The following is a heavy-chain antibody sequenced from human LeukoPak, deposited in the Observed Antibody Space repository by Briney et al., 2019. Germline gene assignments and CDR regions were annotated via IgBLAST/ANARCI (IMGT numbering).Heavy chain of an antibody. CDR2: IRYDGSNK. Sequence: PGGSLRLSCAASGFTFSNYGMHWVRQAPGKGLEWVAVIRYDGSNKYYADSVKGRFTISRDNCKNTLYLQSNSLRVEDTAVYYCAKVVIRGVASTRYFDYWGEGTLVTVSS. CDR3: AKVVIRGVASTRYFDY. CDR1: GFTFSNYG. J-gene: IGHJ4*02. D-gene: IGHD3-10*01. V-gene: IGHV3-33*06.